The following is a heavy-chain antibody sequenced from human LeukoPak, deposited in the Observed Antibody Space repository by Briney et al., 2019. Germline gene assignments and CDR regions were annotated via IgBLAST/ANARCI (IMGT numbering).Heavy chain of an antibody. V-gene: IGHV1-46*01. D-gene: IGHD2-15*01. CDR3: ARDAALSDMGRVNFDY. CDR1: GYTFTSYY. J-gene: IGHJ4*02. CDR2: INPSGGGT. Sequence: GASVTVSFKSSGYTFTSYYMHWVRQAPGQGREGMGIINPSGGGTSYAQKFQGRVTMTRDTSSSTVYMELSSLRSEDTALYYCARDAALSDMGRVNFDYWGQGTLVTVSS.